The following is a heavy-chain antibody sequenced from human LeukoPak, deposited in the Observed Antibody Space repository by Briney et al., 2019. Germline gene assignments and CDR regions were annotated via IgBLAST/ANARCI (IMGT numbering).Heavy chain of an antibody. Sequence: GASVTVSCKVSGYTLTELSMHWVRQAPGKGGEWMGGFDPEDGETIYAQKFQGRVTMTEDTSTDTAYMELSSLRSEDTAVYYCATEDTAMVTKALGYYYYGMDVWGQGTTVTVSS. V-gene: IGHV1-24*01. J-gene: IGHJ6*02. CDR1: GYTLTELS. D-gene: IGHD5-18*01. CDR2: FDPEDGET. CDR3: ATEDTAMVTKALGYYYYGMDV.